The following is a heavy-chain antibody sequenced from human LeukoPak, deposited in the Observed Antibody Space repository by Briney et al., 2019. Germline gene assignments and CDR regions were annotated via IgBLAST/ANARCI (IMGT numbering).Heavy chain of an antibody. CDR2: ISYSGSP. CDR1: GGSISSSSYY. D-gene: IGHD6-6*01. CDR3: ARGARPAAT. V-gene: IGHV4-39*07. Sequence: ASETLSLTCTVSGGSISSSSYYWGWIRQPPGKGLEWIGSISYSGSPYYNPALKSRVTISVDKSKNQFSLKLSSVTAADTAVYYCARGARPAATWGQGTLVTVSS. J-gene: IGHJ5*02.